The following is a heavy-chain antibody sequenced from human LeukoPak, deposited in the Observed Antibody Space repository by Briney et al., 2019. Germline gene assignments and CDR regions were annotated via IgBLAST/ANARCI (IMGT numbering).Heavy chain of an antibody. Sequence: SETLSLTCTVSGGSISSYYWSWIRQPPGKGLEWIGYIYYSGSTNYNPSLKSRVTISVDTSKNQFSLKLSSVTAADTAVYYCASIGSGSPLNWFDPWGQGTLVTVSS. D-gene: IGHD3-10*01. J-gene: IGHJ5*02. CDR1: GGSISSYY. V-gene: IGHV4-59*12. CDR3: ASIGSGSPLNWFDP. CDR2: IYYSGST.